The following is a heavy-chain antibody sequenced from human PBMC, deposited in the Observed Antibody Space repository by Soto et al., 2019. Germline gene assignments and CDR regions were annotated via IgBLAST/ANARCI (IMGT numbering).Heavy chain of an antibody. D-gene: IGHD3-10*01. CDR2: ISSSGSTI. J-gene: IGHJ1*01. CDR1: GFTFRDYY. V-gene: IGHV3-11*01. CDR3: AREEYYYGSGSYTDDAL. Sequence: GSLRLSCAASGFTFRDYYMSWIRQAPGKGLEWVSYISSSGSTIYYADSVKGRFTISRDNAKNSLYLQMNSLRAEDTAVYYCAREEYYYGSGSYTDDALWGQGALVTVSS.